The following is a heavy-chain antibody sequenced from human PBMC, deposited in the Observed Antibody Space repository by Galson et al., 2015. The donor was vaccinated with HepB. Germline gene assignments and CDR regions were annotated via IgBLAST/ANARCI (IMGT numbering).Heavy chain of an antibody. CDR1: GYTFTSYY. J-gene: IGHJ4*02. Sequence: SVKVSCKASGYTFTSYYMHWVRRAPGQGLEWMGIINPSGGSTSYAQKFQGRVTMTRDTSTSTVYMELSSLRSEDTAVYYCARADIVVVIAMAFDYWGQGTLVTVSS. CDR3: ARADIVVVIAMAFDY. D-gene: IGHD2-21*01. CDR2: INPSGGST. V-gene: IGHV1-46*01.